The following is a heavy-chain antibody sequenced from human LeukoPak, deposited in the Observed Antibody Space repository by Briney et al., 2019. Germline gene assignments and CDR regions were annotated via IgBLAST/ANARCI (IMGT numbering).Heavy chain of an antibody. CDR1: GYSISSGYY. Sequence: SETLSLTCTVFGYSISSGYYWGWIRQPPGKGLEWIGSIYHSGSTYYNPSLKSRVTISVDTSKNQFSLKLSSVTAADTAVYYCARVKTYYYYMDVWGKGTTVTVSS. J-gene: IGHJ6*03. CDR2: IYHSGST. CDR3: ARVKTYYYYMDV. V-gene: IGHV4-38-2*02.